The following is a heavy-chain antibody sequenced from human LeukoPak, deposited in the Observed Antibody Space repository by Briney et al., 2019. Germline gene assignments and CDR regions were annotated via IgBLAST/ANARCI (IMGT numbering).Heavy chain of an antibody. V-gene: IGHV3-48*03. Sequence: GRTLRLSCAASGFTCSSYEMNWVCQAPGEGLELVSYISSGGNTIYYADSVKGRFTISRDNAKNSLYLQMNSLRAEDTAVYYCASEGTSMVSFDYWGKGTLVTVSS. CDR2: ISSGGNTI. D-gene: IGHD5-18*01. CDR3: ASEGTSMVSFDY. J-gene: IGHJ4*02. CDR1: GFTCSSYE.